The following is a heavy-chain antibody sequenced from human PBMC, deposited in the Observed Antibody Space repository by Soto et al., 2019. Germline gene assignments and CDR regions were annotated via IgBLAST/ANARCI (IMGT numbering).Heavy chain of an antibody. CDR1: GYTFTSYG. CDR2: ISAYNGNT. Sequence: ASVKVSCKASGYTFTSYGISWVRQAPGQGLEWMGWISAYNGNTNYAQKHQGRVTMTTDTSTSTAYMELRSLRSDDTAVYYCATRGDNDYGDYYYYYMDVWGKGTTVTVSS. CDR3: ATRGDNDYGDYYYYYMDV. V-gene: IGHV1-18*01. D-gene: IGHD4-17*01. J-gene: IGHJ6*03.